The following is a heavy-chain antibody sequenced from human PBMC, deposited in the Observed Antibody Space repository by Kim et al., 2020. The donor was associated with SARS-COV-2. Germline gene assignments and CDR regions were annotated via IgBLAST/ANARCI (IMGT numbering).Heavy chain of an antibody. J-gene: IGHJ4*02. CDR1: GGSISSYY. Sequence: SETLSLTCTVSGGSISSYYWSWIRQPPGKGLEWIGYIYYSGSTNYNPSLKSRVTISVDTTKNQFSLKLSSVTAADTAVYYCARVLPAGYSSSWSFDYWGQGTLVTVSS. D-gene: IGHD6-13*01. CDR3: ARVLPAGYSSSWSFDY. V-gene: IGHV4-59*01. CDR2: IYYSGST.